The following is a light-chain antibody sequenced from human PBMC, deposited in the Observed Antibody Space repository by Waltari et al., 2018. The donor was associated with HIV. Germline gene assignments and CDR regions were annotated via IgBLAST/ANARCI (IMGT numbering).Light chain of an antibody. CDR2: KDS. J-gene: IGLJ1*01. CDR3: QSADSSGSNVYL. Sequence: SYDLTQSPSVSVSPGQTARITCSGDGLPYQYAHWYQQKPGQAPVLVIYKDSERPSGIPERFSGSSSGTKVTLTISGVQAEDEADYYCQSADSSGSNVYLFGSGTKVTVL. V-gene: IGLV3-25*03. CDR1: GLPYQY.